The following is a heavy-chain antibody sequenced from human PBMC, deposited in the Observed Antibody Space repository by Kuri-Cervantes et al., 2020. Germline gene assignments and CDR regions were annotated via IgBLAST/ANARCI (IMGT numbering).Heavy chain of an antibody. Sequence: ASVKVSCKASGYTFTSYAMHWVRQAPGQRLEWMGWSNAGNGNTKYSQEFQGRVTITRDTSASTAYMELSSLRSDDTAVYYCARVYGDLHTLGYWGQGTLVTVSS. CDR3: ARVYGDLHTLGY. D-gene: IGHD4-17*01. CDR1: GYTFTSYA. J-gene: IGHJ4*02. V-gene: IGHV1-3*02. CDR2: SNAGNGNT.